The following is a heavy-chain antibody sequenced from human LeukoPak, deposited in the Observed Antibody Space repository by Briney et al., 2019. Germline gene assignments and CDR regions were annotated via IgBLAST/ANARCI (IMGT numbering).Heavy chain of an antibody. Sequence: SETLSLTCTVSGGSISSHYWSWIRQPPGKGLEWIGYIYYSGSTNYNPSLKSRVTISVDTSKNQFSLKLSSVTAADTAVYYCARAGGSGSYSYYGMDVWGQGTTVTVSS. CDR1: GGSISSHY. J-gene: IGHJ6*02. CDR2: IYYSGST. D-gene: IGHD3-10*01. CDR3: ARAGGSGSYSYYGMDV. V-gene: IGHV4-59*11.